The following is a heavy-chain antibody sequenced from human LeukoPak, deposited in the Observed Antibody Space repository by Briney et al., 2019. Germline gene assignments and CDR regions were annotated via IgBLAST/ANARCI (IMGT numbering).Heavy chain of an antibody. CDR2: INHSGST. CDR1: GGSFSGYY. CDR3: ARDCDFWSGYYLYYYYYGMDV. Sequence: SETLSLTCAVYGGSFSGYYWSWIRQPPGKGLEWIGEINHSGSTNYNPSLKSRVTISVDTSKNQFSLKLSSVTAADTAVYYCARDCDFWSGYYLYYYYYGMDVWGQGTTVTVSS. J-gene: IGHJ6*02. D-gene: IGHD3-3*01. V-gene: IGHV4-34*01.